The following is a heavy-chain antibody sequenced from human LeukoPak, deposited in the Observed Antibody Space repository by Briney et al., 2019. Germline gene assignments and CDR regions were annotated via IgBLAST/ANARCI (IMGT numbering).Heavy chain of an antibody. V-gene: IGHV3-7*01. J-gene: IGHJ5*02. CDR2: IKQDGSEK. CDR3: ARQVSGRFDP. D-gene: IGHD3-10*01. CDR1: GFTFSSYA. Sequence: PGGSLRLSCAASGFTFSSYAMSWVRQAPGKGLEWVANIKQDGSEKYYVDSVKGRFTISRDNAKNSLYLQMNSLRAEDTAVYYCARQVSGRFDPWGQGTLVTVSS.